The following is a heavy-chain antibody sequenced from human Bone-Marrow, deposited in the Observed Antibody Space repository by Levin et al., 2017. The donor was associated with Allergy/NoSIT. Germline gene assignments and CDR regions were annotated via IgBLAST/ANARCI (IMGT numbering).Heavy chain of an antibody. Sequence: GGSLRLSCAASGFTFSDYYMSWIRQAPGRGLEWVSYVSGSGASRFYGDSVKGRFTISRDNAKSSLYLQMNSLRAEDTAEYYCARSDDSNYYGTFGYWGQGTLVTVSS. J-gene: IGHJ4*02. CDR1: GFTFSDYY. D-gene: IGHD4-11*01. CDR2: VSGSGASR. CDR3: ARSDDSNYYGTFGY. V-gene: IGHV3-11*01.